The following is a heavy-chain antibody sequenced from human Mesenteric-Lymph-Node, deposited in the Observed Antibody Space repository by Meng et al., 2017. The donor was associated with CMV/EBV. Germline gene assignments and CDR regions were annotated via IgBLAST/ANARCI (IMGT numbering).Heavy chain of an antibody. J-gene: IGHJ6*02. D-gene: IGHD1-26*01. V-gene: IGHV3-73*01. Sequence: GEPLKISCAASGFTFSGSAMHWVRQASGKGLEWVGRIRSKANSYATAYAASVKGRFTISRDDSKNTAYLQMNSLKTEDTAVYYCTRQGEATYYYYYYGMDVWGQGTTVTVSS. CDR3: TRQGEATYYYYYYGMDV. CDR2: IRSKANSYAT. CDR1: GFTFSGSA.